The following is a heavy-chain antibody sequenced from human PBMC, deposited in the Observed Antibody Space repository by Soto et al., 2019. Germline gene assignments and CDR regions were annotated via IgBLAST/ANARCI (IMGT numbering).Heavy chain of an antibody. CDR1: GYIFTSHA. CDR3: ARGINTRYSLYYFDY. D-gene: IGHD3-9*01. J-gene: IGHJ4*02. V-gene: IGHV1-8*02. Sequence: GASVKVSCKASGYIFTSHAMNWVRQATGQGLEWMGWVNVNSGYTGYAQEFQGRVTMTRDTSTGTAYMKLSSLRSEDAAMYYCARGINTRYSLYYFDYWGQGTPVTVSS. CDR2: VNVNSGYT.